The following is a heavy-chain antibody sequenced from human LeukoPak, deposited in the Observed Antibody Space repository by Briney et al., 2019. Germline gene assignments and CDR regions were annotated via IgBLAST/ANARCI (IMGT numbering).Heavy chain of an antibody. CDR1: GGSISSGDYY. J-gene: IGHJ4*02. D-gene: IGHD2-15*01. CDR3: TRGYWSGGSCYYLDY. Sequence: SQTLSLTCTVSGGSISSGDYYWGWIRQPPGKGLEWIGYIYYSGSTYYNPSLKSRVTISVDTSKNQFSLKLSSVTAADTAVYYCTRGYWSGGSCYYLDYWGQGTLVTVSS. CDR2: IYYSGST. V-gene: IGHV4-30-4*01.